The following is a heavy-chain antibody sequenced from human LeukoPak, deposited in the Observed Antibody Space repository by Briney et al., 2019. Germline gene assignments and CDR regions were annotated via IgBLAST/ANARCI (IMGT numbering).Heavy chain of an antibody. CDR2: ISYSGST. CDR3: ARHSGSYYDNYDY. J-gene: IGHJ4*02. D-gene: IGHD1-26*01. Sequence: SETLSLTCTVSGGSISRYYWSWIRQPPGKGLEWIGYISYSGSTNYNPSLKSRVTISVDTSKNQFSLKLNSVTATDTAVYYCARHSGSYYDNYDYWGQGTLVTVSS. CDR1: GGSISRYY. V-gene: IGHV4-59*08.